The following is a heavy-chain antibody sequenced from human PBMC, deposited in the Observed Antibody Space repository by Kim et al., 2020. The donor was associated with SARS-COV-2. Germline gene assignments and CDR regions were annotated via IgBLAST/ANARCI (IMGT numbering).Heavy chain of an antibody. V-gene: IGHV3-23*01. CDR3: ASLPWAVRWF. Sequence: GGSLRLSCPAPGFTYSSDDVSWVRQAPGKGLEWVSAIRGIGDTTHYADSVKGRFIISGDLSKTTAYLQMNSLRVEDTAVYYCASLPWAVRWFWRPDTLVT. D-gene: IGHD2-15*01. J-gene: IGHJ1*01. CDR1: GFTYSSDD. CDR2: IRGIGDTT.